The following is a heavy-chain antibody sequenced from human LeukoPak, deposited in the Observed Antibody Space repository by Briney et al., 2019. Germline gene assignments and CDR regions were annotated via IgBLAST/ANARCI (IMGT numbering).Heavy chain of an antibody. V-gene: IGHV3-48*03. Sequence: PGGSLRLSCAPSGFTFSNYEMNWVRQAPGKGMEWVSYISSSGSNIYSADSVKGRFTISRDNAKNSLYLQMNSLRAEDTAVYYCARANIVATPFDYWGQGTLVTVSS. CDR1: GFTFSNYE. J-gene: IGHJ4*02. CDR3: ARANIVATPFDY. D-gene: IGHD5-12*01. CDR2: ISSSGSNI.